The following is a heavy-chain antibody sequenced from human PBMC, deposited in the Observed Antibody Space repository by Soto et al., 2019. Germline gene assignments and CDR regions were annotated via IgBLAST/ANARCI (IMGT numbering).Heavy chain of an antibody. CDR1: GVTFDDYA. D-gene: IGHD1-26*01. CDR2: IDWNGGST. Sequence: EVQLGESGGGLVQPGRALRLSCVASGVTFDDYAMHWVRQTPGKGLEWVSSIDWNGGSTAYADSVKGRFTISRDNARNSLYLQMNSLRPEDTALYYCVKGRGSYFVYFGLDVWGQATTVTVSS. J-gene: IGHJ6*02. CDR3: VKGRGSYFVYFGLDV. V-gene: IGHV3-9*01.